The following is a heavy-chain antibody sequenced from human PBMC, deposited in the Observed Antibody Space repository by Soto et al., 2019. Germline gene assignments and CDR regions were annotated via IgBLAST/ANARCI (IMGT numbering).Heavy chain of an antibody. V-gene: IGHV4-31*03. J-gene: IGHJ4*02. Sequence: QVQLQESGPGLVKPSQTLSLTCTISGGSISSGGYYWSWIRQHPGKGPESIGYLYCSGSSYYNPSPKSRVTISVDTSKNQFSLKLSSVTAADTAVYYCARSTFGVVYYFDYWGQGTLVTVSS. D-gene: IGHD3-3*01. CDR2: LYCSGSS. CDR3: ARSTFGVVYYFDY. CDR1: GGSISSGGYY.